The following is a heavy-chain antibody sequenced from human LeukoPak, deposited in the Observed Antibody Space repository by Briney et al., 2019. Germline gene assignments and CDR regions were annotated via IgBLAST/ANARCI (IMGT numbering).Heavy chain of an antibody. CDR2: IYYSGST. J-gene: IGHJ6*03. Sequence: PSETLSLTCTVSGGSISSSSYYWSWIRQPPGKGLEWIGYIYYSGSTNYNPSLKSRVTISVDTSKNQFSLKLSSVTAADTAVYYCARGGHPRNYWYYYMDVWGKGTTVTVSS. CDR3: ARGGHPRNYWYYYMDV. CDR1: GGSISSSSYY. V-gene: IGHV4-61*01.